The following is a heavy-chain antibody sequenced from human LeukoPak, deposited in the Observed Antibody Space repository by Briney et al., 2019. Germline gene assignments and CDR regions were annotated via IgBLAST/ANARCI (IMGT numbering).Heavy chain of an antibody. Sequence: KPGESLKISCKGSGYSFTSYWIGWVRQMPGKGLEWMGIIYPGDSDTRYSPSFQGQVTISADKSISTAYLQWSSLKASDTAMYYCAVTRTIFGVVIEYNWFDPWGQGTLVTVSS. D-gene: IGHD3-3*01. V-gene: IGHV5-51*01. CDR2: IYPGDSDT. CDR3: AVTRTIFGVVIEYNWFDP. CDR1: GYSFTSYW. J-gene: IGHJ5*02.